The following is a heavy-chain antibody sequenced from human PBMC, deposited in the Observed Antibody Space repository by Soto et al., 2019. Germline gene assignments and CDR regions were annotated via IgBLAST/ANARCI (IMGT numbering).Heavy chain of an antibody. J-gene: IGHJ4*02. CDR3: TTDDSSGMSFDY. CDR2: IKSKTDGGTT. CDR1: GFTFSNAW. D-gene: IGHD3-22*01. V-gene: IGHV3-15*01. Sequence: PGGSLRLSCAASGFTFSNAWMSWVRQAPGKGLEWVGRIKSKTDGGTTDYASPGKGRFTISRDESNNTLYLQMNSLKIADTAVYYCTTDDSSGMSFDYWGQGTLVTVSS.